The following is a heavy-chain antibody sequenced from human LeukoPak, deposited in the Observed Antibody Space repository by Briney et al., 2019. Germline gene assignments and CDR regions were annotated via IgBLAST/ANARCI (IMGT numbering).Heavy chain of an antibody. CDR2: INSDGRST. D-gene: IGHD2-21*01. Sequence: GGSLRLSCAASGFTFSSYWMHWVRQAPGKGLVWVSRINSDGRSTSYADSVKGRFTISRDNAKNTLYLQMNSLRAEDTAVHYCARVQGVWPEYYFDYWGQGTLVTVSS. CDR3: ARVQGVWPEYYFDY. J-gene: IGHJ4*02. CDR1: GFTFSSYW. V-gene: IGHV3-74*01.